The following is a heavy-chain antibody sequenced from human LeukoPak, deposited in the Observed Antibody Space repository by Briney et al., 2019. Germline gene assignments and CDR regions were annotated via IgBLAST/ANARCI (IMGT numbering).Heavy chain of an antibody. J-gene: IGHJ4*02. D-gene: IGHD3-22*01. V-gene: IGHV1-8*02. Sequence: ASVKVSCKASGYTFTNFDINWVRQATGQGLEWMGWMNPNTGNAGYAQKFQGRVTMTRNTSISTAYMELSSLRSEDTAVYYCARGPGLNYYDSSGFDYWGQGTLVTVSS. CDR1: GYTFTNFD. CDR2: MNPNTGNA. CDR3: ARGPGLNYYDSSGFDY.